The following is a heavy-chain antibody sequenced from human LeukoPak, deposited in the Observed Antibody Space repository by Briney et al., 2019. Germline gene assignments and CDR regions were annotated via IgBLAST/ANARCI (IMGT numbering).Heavy chain of an antibody. Sequence: KPSETLSLTCAVYGGSFSGYYWSWIRQPPGKGLEWIGKINHSGSTNYNPSLKSRVTISVDTSKNQFSLKLSSVTAADTAVYYCARDYYDFWSGYLPYNWFDPWGKGTLVTVSS. CDR1: GGSFSGYY. CDR2: INHSGST. D-gene: IGHD3-3*01. V-gene: IGHV4-34*01. CDR3: ARDYYDFWSGYLPYNWFDP. J-gene: IGHJ5*02.